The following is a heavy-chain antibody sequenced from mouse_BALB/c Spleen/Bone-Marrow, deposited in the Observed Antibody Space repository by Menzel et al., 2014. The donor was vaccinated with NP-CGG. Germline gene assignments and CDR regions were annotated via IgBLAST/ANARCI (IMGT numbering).Heavy chain of an antibody. CDR1: GFSLTGYG. J-gene: IGHJ4*01. CDR3: ARDRSYYGMDY. Sequence: VHLVESGPGLVSPSQRLSIPCTVSGFSLTGYGLHWVRQPPGKGLEWLGVIWAGGSTNYNSALMSRLSISKDNSKSQVFLKMNSLQTDDTAMYYCARDRSYYGMDYWGQGTSVTVSS. V-gene: IGHV2-9*02. CDR2: IWAGGST.